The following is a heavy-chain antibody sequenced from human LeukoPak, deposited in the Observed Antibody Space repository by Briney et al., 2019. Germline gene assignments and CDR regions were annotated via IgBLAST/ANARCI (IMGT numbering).Heavy chain of an antibody. CDR2: INHSGST. CDR1: GGSFSGYF. J-gene: IGHJ4*02. V-gene: IGHV4-34*01. D-gene: IGHD3-16*02. Sequence: SETLSLTSAVYGGSFSGYFWSWIRQPPGKGLEWIGEINHSGSTNYNPSLKSRVTISVDTSKNQFSLKLSSVTAADTAVYYCARHWTYYDYVWGSYRPYYFDYWGQGTLVTVSS. CDR3: ARHWTYYDYVWGSYRPYYFDY.